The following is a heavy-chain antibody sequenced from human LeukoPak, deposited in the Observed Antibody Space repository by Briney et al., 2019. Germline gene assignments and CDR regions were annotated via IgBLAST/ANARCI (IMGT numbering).Heavy chain of an antibody. V-gene: IGHV1-69*04. CDR3: AREWSYGDYVAFDI. D-gene: IGHD4-17*01. J-gene: IGHJ3*02. Sequence: SVKVSCKASGYTFTGYYMHWVRQAPGQGLEWMGRIIPILGIANYAQKFQGRVTITADKSTSTAYMELSSLRSEDTAVYYCAREWSYGDYVAFDIWGQGTMVTVSS. CDR2: IIPILGIA. CDR1: GYTFTGYY.